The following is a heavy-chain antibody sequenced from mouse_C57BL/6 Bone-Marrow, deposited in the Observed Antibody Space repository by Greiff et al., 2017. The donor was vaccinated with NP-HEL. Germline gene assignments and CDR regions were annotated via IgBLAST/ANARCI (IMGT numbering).Heavy chain of an antibody. V-gene: IGHV5-15*01. CDR1: GFTFSDYG. D-gene: IGHD1-1*01. CDR2: ISNLAYSI. J-gene: IGHJ4*01. CDR3: ARHYYGSSYRGAMDY. Sequence: EVKLVESGGGLVQPGGSLKLSCAASGFTFSDYGMAWVRQAPRKGPEWVAFISNLAYSIYYADTVTGRFTISRGNAKNTLYLEMSSLRSEDTAMYYCARHYYGSSYRGAMDYWGQGTSVTVSS.